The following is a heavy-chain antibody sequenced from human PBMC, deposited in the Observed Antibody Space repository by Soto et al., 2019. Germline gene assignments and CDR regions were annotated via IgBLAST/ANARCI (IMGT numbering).Heavy chain of an antibody. CDR2: TIPALGKT. CDR3: ARGPFRPSAMDV. D-gene: IGHD3-10*01. CDR1: GDNFKKNV. Sequence: VASVKVSCKTSGDNFKKNVFTWVRQAPGQGLEWMGGTIPALGKTHYIEKFQGRVTITVDDATRAVYMEVRDLTSEDTAIYYCARGPFRPSAMDVWGQGTTVTVSS. V-gene: IGHV1-69*10. J-gene: IGHJ6*02.